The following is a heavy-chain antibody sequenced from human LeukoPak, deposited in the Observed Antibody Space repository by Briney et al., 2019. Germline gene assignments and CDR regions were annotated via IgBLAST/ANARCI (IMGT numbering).Heavy chain of an antibody. V-gene: IGHV4-59*08. D-gene: IGHD3-22*01. CDR1: GGSISSYY. J-gene: IGHJ4*02. CDR3: ARQPAGYYGKTGYYPYYFDY. CDR2: IFYTGST. Sequence: TSETLSLTCTVSGGSISSYYWGWVRQPPGKGLEWIGYIFYTGSTKYGPSLNSRVTISLDTSKNQFSLKLSSVTAADTAVYYCARQPAGYYGKTGYYPYYFDYWGQGTLVTVSS.